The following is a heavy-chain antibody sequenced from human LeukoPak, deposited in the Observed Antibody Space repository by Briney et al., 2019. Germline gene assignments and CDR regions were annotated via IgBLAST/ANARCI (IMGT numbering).Heavy chain of an antibody. Sequence: ASVKVSCKASEYTFTDYYIHWVRQAPGQGLEWMGWINPNSGGTNYAQKFQGRVTMTRDTSISTAYMELSRLRSDDTAVYYCARESDITMVRADAFDIWGQGTMVTVSS. CDR3: ARESDITMVRADAFDI. CDR1: EYTFTDYY. CDR2: INPNSGGT. J-gene: IGHJ3*02. D-gene: IGHD3-10*01. V-gene: IGHV1-2*02.